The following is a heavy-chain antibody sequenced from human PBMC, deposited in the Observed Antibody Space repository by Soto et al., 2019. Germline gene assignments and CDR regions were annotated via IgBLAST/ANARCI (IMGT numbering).Heavy chain of an antibody. CDR2: IYHSGSP. Sequence: QLQLQESGSGLVKPSQTLSLTCAVSGGSISSGGYSWSWIRQPPGKGLEWIGYIYHSGSPYYNPSLXSXAXIXXDRSKNQFSLKLSSVTAADTAVYYCARGQVVAAQHWGQGTLVTVSS. J-gene: IGHJ4*02. CDR1: GGSISSGGYS. D-gene: IGHD2-15*01. V-gene: IGHV4-30-2*01. CDR3: ARGQVVAAQH.